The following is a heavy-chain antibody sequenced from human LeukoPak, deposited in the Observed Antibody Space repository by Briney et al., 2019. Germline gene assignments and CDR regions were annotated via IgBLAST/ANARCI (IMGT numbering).Heavy chain of an antibody. CDR1: GYTFTSYG. J-gene: IGHJ4*02. CDR2: MNPNSGNT. Sequence: ASVKVSCKASGYTFTSYGISWVRQAPGQGLEWMGWMNPNSGNTGYAQKFQGRVTMTRNTSISTAYMELSSLRSEDTAVYYRARGHGSGWYRWGQGTLVTVSS. V-gene: IGHV1-8*02. CDR3: ARGHGSGWYR. D-gene: IGHD6-19*01.